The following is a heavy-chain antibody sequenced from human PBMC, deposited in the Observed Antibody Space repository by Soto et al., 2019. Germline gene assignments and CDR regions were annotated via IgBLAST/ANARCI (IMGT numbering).Heavy chain of an antibody. CDR2: IYYSGST. CDR1: GGSISSSSYY. V-gene: IGHV4-39*01. CDR3: ARHQRYYDILTGYYKAPYFDY. J-gene: IGHJ4*02. Sequence: PSETLSLTCTVSGGSISSSSYYWGWIRQPPGKGLEWIGSIYYSGSTYYNPSLKSRVTISVDTSKNQFSLKLSSVTAADTAVYYCARHQRYYDILTGYYKAPYFDYWGQGTLVTVSS. D-gene: IGHD3-9*01.